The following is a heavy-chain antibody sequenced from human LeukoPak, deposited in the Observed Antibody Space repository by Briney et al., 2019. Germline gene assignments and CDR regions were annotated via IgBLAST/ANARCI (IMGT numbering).Heavy chain of an antibody. Sequence: ASVKVSCKASGYTFSSYDITWVRQAPGQGLEWMGRISVHNDNTNYAQKFQGRVTMTTNTSTSTAYMELRSLRPDDTAVYYCARGRDAGRKVGLSGIPLTDFDYWGQGTLVTVSS. CDR1: GYTFSSYD. J-gene: IGHJ4*02. D-gene: IGHD2-8*01. V-gene: IGHV1-18*01. CDR2: ISVHNDNT. CDR3: ARGRDAGRKVGLSGIPLTDFDY.